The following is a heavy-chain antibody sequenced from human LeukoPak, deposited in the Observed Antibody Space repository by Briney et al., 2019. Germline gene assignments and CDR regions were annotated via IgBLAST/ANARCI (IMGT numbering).Heavy chain of an antibody. Sequence: GGSLRLSFAASGFTFSSYAMSWVRQAPGKGLDWVSGISGTGGNTYYADSVKGRFTISRDNSKNTLYLQMNSLRAEDTAVFYCAKDREYSGSYRPGPTRYYYGMDVWGQGTTVTVSS. CDR2: ISGTGGNT. D-gene: IGHD1-26*01. CDR3: AKDREYSGSYRPGPTRYYYGMDV. V-gene: IGHV3-23*01. CDR1: GFTFSSYA. J-gene: IGHJ6*02.